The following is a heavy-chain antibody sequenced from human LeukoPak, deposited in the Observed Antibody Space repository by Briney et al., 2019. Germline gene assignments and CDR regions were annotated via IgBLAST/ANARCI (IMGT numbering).Heavy chain of an antibody. CDR2: ISKDATHK. CDR1: GFTFSSYA. D-gene: IGHD4-17*01. J-gene: IGHJ3*02. CDR3: ARNQDYGVYNSVGAFDI. Sequence: QSGGSLRLSCAASGFTFSSYALHWVRQAPGKGLEWVAIISKDATHKFYADSVKGRFTISRDSSKNTLYLQMDSLRAEDTAVYYCARNQDYGVYNSVGAFDIWGQGTMVTVSS. V-gene: IGHV3-30-3*01.